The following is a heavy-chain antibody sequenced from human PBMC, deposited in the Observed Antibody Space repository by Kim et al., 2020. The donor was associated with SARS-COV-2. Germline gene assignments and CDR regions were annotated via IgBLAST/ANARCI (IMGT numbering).Heavy chain of an antibody. D-gene: IGHD6-13*01. CDR2: INPNSGGT. CDR1: GYTFTGYY. Sequence: ASVKVSCKASGYTFTGYYMHWVRQAPGQGLEWMGRINPNSGGTNYAQKFQGRVTMTRDTSISTAYMELSRLRSDDTAVYYCARVQPRRVAAARPYDYWGQGTLVTVSS. V-gene: IGHV1-2*06. CDR3: ARVQPRRVAAARPYDY. J-gene: IGHJ4*02.